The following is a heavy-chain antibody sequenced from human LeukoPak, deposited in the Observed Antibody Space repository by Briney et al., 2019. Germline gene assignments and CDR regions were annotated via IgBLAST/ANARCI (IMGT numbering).Heavy chain of an antibody. CDR3: ARRGVRGVRAYNWFDP. CDR2: INHSGST. V-gene: IGHV4-34*01. D-gene: IGHD3-10*01. Sequence: PSETLSLTCAVYGGSFSGYYWSWIRQPPGKGLEWIGEINHSGSTNYSPSLKSRVTISVDTSKNQFSLKLSSVTAADTAVYYCARRGVRGVRAYNWFDPWGQGTLVTVSS. CDR1: GGSFSGYY. J-gene: IGHJ5*02.